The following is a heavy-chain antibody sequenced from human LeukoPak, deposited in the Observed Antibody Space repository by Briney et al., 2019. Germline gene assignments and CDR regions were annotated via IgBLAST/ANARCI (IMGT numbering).Heavy chain of an antibody. CDR3: AKDIVVVPAAPGAFDI. D-gene: IGHD2-2*01. CDR2: ISGSGGST. Sequence: GGSLRLSCAASGFTFSSYAMSWVRQAPGKGLEWVSAISGSGGSTYYADSVKGRFTISRDNSKNTLYLQMNSLRAEDTAVYYCAKDIVVVPAAPGAFDIWGQGTMVTVSS. V-gene: IGHV3-23*01. CDR1: GFTFSSYA. J-gene: IGHJ3*02.